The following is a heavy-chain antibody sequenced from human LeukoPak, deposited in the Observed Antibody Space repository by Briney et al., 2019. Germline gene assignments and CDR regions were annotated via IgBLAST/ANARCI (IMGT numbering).Heavy chain of an antibody. CDR1: GFSVSSNY. V-gene: IGHV3-66*01. CDR3: ARDGASGYCSSSNCYEGFDY. J-gene: IGHJ4*02. Sequence: PGGSLRLSCAASGFSVSSNYMSWVRQAPGKGLEWVSTIYSGESAYYADSVKGRFTISRDNSKNALVLQMNSLTAADTAVYYCARDGASGYCSSSNCYEGFDYWGQGTLVTVSS. CDR2: IYSGESA. D-gene: IGHD2-2*01.